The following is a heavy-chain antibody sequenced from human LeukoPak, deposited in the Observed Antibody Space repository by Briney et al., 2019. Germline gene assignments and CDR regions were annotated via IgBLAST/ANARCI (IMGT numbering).Heavy chain of an antibody. V-gene: IGHV3-30-3*01. CDR3: AKDIGSGWLPRALDY. CDR1: GFTFSSYA. Sequence: PGGSLRLSCAASGFTFSSYAMHWVRQAPGKGLEWVAVISYDGSNKYYADSVKGRFTISRDNSKNTLYLQMNSLRAEDTAVYYCAKDIGSGWLPRALDYLGQGTLVTVSS. J-gene: IGHJ4*02. D-gene: IGHD6-19*01. CDR2: ISYDGSNK.